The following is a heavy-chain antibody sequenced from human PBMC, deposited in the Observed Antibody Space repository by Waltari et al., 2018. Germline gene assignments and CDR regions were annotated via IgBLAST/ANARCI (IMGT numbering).Heavy chain of an antibody. CDR2: IKHSGST. CDR3: ARGHYNYDSSGRTDDDAFDI. V-gene: IGHV4-34*01. Sequence: QVQLQQWGAGLLKPSETLSLTCAVYGGSFSGYYWSGIRQPPGKGLEWIGEIKHSGSTNYNPSLKSRVTISVDTSKNQFSLKLSSVTAADTAVYYCARGHYNYDSSGRTDDDAFDIWGQGTMVTVSS. J-gene: IGHJ3*02. CDR1: GGSFSGYY. D-gene: IGHD3-22*01.